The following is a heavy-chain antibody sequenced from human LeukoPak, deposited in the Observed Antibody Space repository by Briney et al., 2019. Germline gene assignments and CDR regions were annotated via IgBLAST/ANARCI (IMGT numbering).Heavy chain of an antibody. CDR3: ASGCSGGDCYSGDYNWSDP. J-gene: IGHJ5*02. CDR2: INPNSGGS. CDR1: GYTFTGYY. D-gene: IGHD2-15*01. V-gene: IGHV1-2*02. Sequence: ASVKVSCKASGYTFTGYYMHWVRQAPGQGLEWMGWINPNSGGSNYAQKFQGRVTMTRDTSISTAYMELSRLRSDDTAVYYCASGCSGGDCYSGDYNWSDPWGQGTLVTVSS.